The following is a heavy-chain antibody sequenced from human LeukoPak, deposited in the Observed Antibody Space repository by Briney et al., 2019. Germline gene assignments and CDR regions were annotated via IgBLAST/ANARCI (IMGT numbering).Heavy chain of an antibody. J-gene: IGHJ4*02. V-gene: IGHV3-72*01. CDR1: GFTVRDHY. CDR2: SRNKGTGYST. Sequence: GGSLRLSCAGSGFTVRDHYMDWVRQAPGKGLEWVGRSRNKGTGYSTEYAASVRGRFTISRDDSETSLYLQMNSLRAEDTAVYYCARANRLVLDYWGQGTLVTVSS. D-gene: IGHD6-19*01. CDR3: ARANRLVLDY.